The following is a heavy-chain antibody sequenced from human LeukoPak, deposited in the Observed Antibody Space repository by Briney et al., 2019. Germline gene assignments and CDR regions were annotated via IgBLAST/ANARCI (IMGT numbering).Heavy chain of an antibody. V-gene: IGHV1-69*13. CDR2: IIPIFGTA. D-gene: IGHD2-15*01. J-gene: IGHJ4*02. Sequence: ASVKVSCKASGGTFSSYAISWVRQAPGQGLEWMGGIIPIFGTANYAQKFQGRVTITADESTSTAYMELSSLRSEDTAVYYCARMNLGYCSGGSCYDYWGQGTLVTVSS. CDR1: GGTFSSYA. CDR3: ARMNLGYCSGGSCYDY.